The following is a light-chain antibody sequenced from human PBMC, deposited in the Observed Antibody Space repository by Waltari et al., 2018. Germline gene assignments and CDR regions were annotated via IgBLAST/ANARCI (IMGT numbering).Light chain of an antibody. J-gene: IGLJ2*01. CDR2: DVN. CDR1: SSDVGAYDY. V-gene: IGLV2-8*01. CDR3: SSCGGSNNFAV. Sequence: QSALTQPPSASGSPGQSVTISCTGTSSDVGAYDYVSWYQQHPGKAPKFIIYDVNKRPSGVPDRFSGSKSGNAASLTVSGLQAEDEADYYGSSCGGSNNFAVFGGGTKLTVL.